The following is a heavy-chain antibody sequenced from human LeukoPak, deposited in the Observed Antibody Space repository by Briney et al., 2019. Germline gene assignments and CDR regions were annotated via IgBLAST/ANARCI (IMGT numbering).Heavy chain of an antibody. CDR3: AKRGGDY. CDR1: GGSISSGDYY. V-gene: IGHV3-23*01. D-gene: IGHD4-23*01. CDR2: ISASGDST. J-gene: IGHJ4*02. Sequence: RTSETLSLTCTVSGGSISSGDYYWSWVRQAPGKGLEWVSAISASGDSTYYADSVKGRFTISRDNSKNALYLQMNSLRAEDTAVYYCAKRGGDYWGQGTLVTVSS.